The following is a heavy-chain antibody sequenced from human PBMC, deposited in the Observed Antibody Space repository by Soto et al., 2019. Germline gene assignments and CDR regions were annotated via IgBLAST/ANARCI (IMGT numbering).Heavy chain of an antibody. V-gene: IGHV3-21*01. J-gene: IGHJ4*02. CDR1: GFTFSSYS. Sequence: EVQLVESGGARVKPGGSLRLSCAASGFTFSSYSMNWVRQAPGKGLEWVSSISSSSSYIYYADSVKGRFTISRDNAKNSLYLQMNSLRAEDTAVYYCARDELASAAGWGDWGQGTLVTVSS. CDR2: ISSSSSYI. D-gene: IGHD6-13*01. CDR3: ARDELASAAGWGD.